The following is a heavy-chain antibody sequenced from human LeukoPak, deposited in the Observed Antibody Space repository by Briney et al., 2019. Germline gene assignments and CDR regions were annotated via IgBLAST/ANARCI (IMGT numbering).Heavy chain of an antibody. D-gene: IGHD6-19*01. V-gene: IGHV4-59*01. Sequence: SETLSLTCTVSGGSISSYYWSWIRQPPGKGLEWIGYIYYSGSTNYNPSLKSRVTISVDTSKNQFSLKLSSVTAADTAVYYCARSSSGWYGYYFDYWGQGTLVTVS. CDR1: GGSISSYY. J-gene: IGHJ4*02. CDR3: ARSSSGWYGYYFDY. CDR2: IYYSGST.